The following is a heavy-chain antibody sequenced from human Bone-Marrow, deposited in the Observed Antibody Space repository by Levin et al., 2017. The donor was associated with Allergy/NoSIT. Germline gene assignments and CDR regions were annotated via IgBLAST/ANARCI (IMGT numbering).Heavy chain of an antibody. J-gene: IGHJ4*02. V-gene: IGHV3-23*01. CDR1: GFTFNNYA. CDR2: ISGSGGDT. D-gene: IGHD6-25*01. Sequence: ETLSLTCAASGFTFNNYAMTWVRQAPGKGLEWLSGISGSGGDTNYADSVEGRFTISRDNSKSTIYLQMNSLRADDTAVYYCARRPGPIDYWGQGVLVSVSS. CDR3: ARRPGPIDY.